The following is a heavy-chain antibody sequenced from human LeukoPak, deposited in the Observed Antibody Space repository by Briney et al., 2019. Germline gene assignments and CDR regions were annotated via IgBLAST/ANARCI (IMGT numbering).Heavy chain of an antibody. CDR2: IYSGGST. D-gene: IGHD3-22*01. V-gene: IGHV3-53*01. CDR1: GFTVSSNY. CDR3: ARDAYYYDSSGYYSDGMDV. J-gene: IGHJ6*02. Sequence: GSLRLSCAASGFTVSSNYMSWVRQAPGKGLEWVSVIYSGGSTYYADSVRGRFTISRDNSKNTLYLQMNSLRAEDTAVYYCARDAYYYDSSGYYSDGMDVWGQGTTVTVSS.